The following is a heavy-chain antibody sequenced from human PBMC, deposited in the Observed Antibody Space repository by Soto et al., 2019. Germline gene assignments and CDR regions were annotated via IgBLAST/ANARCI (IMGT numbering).Heavy chain of an antibody. CDR3: ARVVVAATPEDY. CDR2: IYSGGST. Sequence: ESGGGLVPPGGSLRLSCAASGFTVSSNYMSWVRQAPGKGLEWVSVIYSGGSTYYADSVKGRFTISRDNSKNTLYLQMNSLRAEDTAVYYCARVVVAATPEDYWGQGTLVTVSS. D-gene: IGHD2-15*01. J-gene: IGHJ4*02. CDR1: GFTVSSNY. V-gene: IGHV3-66*01.